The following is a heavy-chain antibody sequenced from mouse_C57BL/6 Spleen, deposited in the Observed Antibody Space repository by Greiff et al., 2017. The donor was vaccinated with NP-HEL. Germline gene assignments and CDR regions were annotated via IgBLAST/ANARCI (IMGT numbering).Heavy chain of an antibody. V-gene: IGHV14-1*01. Sequence: VQLQQSGAELVRPGASVKLSCTASGFNIKDYYMHWVKQSPEQGLEWIGRIDPEDGDTEYAPKFQGKATMTADPSSNTAYLQLSSLTSEDTAVYYCTTGGNYYFDYWGQGTTLTVSS. CDR1: GFNIKDYY. D-gene: IGHD2-1*01. CDR2: IDPEDGDT. CDR3: TTGGNYYFDY. J-gene: IGHJ2*01.